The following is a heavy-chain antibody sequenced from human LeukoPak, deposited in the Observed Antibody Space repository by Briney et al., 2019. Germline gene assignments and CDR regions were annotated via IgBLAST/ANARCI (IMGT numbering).Heavy chain of an antibody. D-gene: IGHD3-22*01. Sequence: SETLSLTCAVSGGSISSSNWWSWVRQPPGKGLEWIGEIYHSGSTYYNPSLKSRVTISVDTSKNQFSLKLSSVTAADTAVYYCVRDLFAYDSSGYYFDYWGQGTLVTVSS. CDR2: IYHSGST. CDR3: VRDLFAYDSSGYYFDY. V-gene: IGHV4-4*02. J-gene: IGHJ4*02. CDR1: GGSISSSNW.